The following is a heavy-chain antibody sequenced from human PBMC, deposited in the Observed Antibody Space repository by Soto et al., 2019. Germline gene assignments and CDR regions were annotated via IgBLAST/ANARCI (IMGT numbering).Heavy chain of an antibody. CDR3: ARVRYSSSWYELDP. Sequence: ASVKVSCKASGYTFTGYYMHWVRQAPGQGPEWMGWINPNSGGTNYAQKFQGRVTMTRDTSISTAYMELSRLRSDDTAVYYCARVRYSSSWYELDPWGQGTLVTVSS. CDR1: GYTFTGYY. D-gene: IGHD6-13*01. V-gene: IGHV1-2*02. CDR2: INPNSGGT. J-gene: IGHJ5*02.